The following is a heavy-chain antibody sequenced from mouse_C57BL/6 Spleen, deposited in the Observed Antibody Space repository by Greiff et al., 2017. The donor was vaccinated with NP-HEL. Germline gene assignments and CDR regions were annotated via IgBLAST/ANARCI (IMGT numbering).Heavy chain of an antibody. J-gene: IGHJ4*01. D-gene: IGHD1-1*01. CDR1: GYTFTDYY. V-gene: IGHV1-19*01. Sequence: EVKLVESGPVLVKPGASVKMSCKASGYTFTDYYMNWVKQSHGKSLEWIGVINPYNGGTSYNQKFKGKATLTVDKSSSTAYMELNSLTSEDSAVYYCARYDYYGSSYAMDYWGQGTSVTVSS. CDR3: ARYDYYGSSYAMDY. CDR2: INPYNGGT.